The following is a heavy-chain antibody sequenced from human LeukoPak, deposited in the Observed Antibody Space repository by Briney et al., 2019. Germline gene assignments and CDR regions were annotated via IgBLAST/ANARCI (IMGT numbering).Heavy chain of an antibody. J-gene: IGHJ4*02. V-gene: IGHV3-30*18. CDR2: TSYDGSNK. CDR1: GFSFSSYG. D-gene: IGHD6-13*01. Sequence: PGRSLRLSCAASGFSFSSYGMHWVRQAPGKGLEWMAVTSYDGSNKYYADSVKGRFTVSRDNSKNTLHLQMNSLRAEDTAVYYCAKDLTRVYSSSWYVDYWGQGTLVTVSS. CDR3: AKDLTRVYSSSWYVDY.